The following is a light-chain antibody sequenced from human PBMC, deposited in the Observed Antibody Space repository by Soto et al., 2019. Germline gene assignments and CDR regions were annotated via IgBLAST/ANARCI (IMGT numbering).Light chain of an antibody. J-gene: IGKJ3*01. V-gene: IGKV1-8*01. CDR3: QQYYSYPNT. CDR2: ARS. Sequence: AIRMTQSPSSFSASTGDRVTITCRASQGISSYLALYQQKPGKAPKLLIYARSTLQSGVPSRFSGSGSGTDFTLTISCLQSEDFATYYCQQYYSYPNTFGPGTKGDIK. CDR1: QGISSY.